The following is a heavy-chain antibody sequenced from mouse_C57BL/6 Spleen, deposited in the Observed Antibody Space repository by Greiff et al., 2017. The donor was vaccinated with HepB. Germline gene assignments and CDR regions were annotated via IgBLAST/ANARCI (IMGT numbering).Heavy chain of an antibody. CDR2: ISSGSSTI. CDR1: GFTFSDYG. J-gene: IGHJ3*01. CDR3: ARALLSQGCAY. V-gene: IGHV5-17*01. Sequence: EVQRVESGGGLVKPGGSLKLSCAASGFTFSDYGMHWVRQAPEKGLEWVAYISSGSSTIYYADTVKGRFTISRDNATNTLFLQMTSLRSEDPAMYYCARALLSQGCAYWGQGTLVTVSA.